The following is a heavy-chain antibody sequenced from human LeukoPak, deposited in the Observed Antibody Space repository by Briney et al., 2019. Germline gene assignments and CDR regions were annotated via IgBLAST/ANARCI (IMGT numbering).Heavy chain of an antibody. V-gene: IGHV3-23*01. CDR3: ASVGKVVGEPLRY. CDR1: GGSISSSSYY. J-gene: IGHJ4*02. Sequence: ETLSLTCTVSGGSISSSSYYWGWIRQAPGKGLEWVSAISGSGGSTYYADSVKGRFTISRDNSKNTLYLQMNSLRAEDTAVYYCASVGKVVGEPLRYWGQGTLVTVSS. D-gene: IGHD3-16*01. CDR2: ISGSGGST.